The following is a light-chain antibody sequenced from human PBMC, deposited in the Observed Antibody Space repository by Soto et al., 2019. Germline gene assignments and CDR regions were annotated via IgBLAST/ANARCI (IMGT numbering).Light chain of an antibody. Sequence: QSALTQPASVSGSAGQSITISCTGTSSEVGGYNYVSWYQQYPGKAPKLMIYDISNRPSGVSNRFSGSKSGNTASLTISGLQAEDEADYYCSSYTSSSTYVVFGGGTKLTVL. CDR2: DIS. CDR3: SSYTSSSTYVV. V-gene: IGLV2-14*01. J-gene: IGLJ2*01. CDR1: SSEVGGYNY.